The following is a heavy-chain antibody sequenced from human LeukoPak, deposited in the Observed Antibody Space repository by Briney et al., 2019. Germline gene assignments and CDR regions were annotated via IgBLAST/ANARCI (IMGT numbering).Heavy chain of an antibody. D-gene: IGHD1-26*01. CDR1: GYTFTNYG. CDR3: ASQADLVGATILSRPLDY. Sequence: ASVKVSCKASGYTFTNYGISWVRQAPGQGLEWMGWISAYNGNTNYAQKLQGRVTMTTDTSTSTAYMELSSLRSEDTAVYHCASQADLVGATILSRPLDYWGQGTLVTVSS. J-gene: IGHJ4*02. V-gene: IGHV1-18*01. CDR2: ISAYNGNT.